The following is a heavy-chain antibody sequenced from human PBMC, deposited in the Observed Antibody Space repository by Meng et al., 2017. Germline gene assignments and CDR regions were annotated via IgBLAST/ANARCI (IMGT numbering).Heavy chain of an antibody. J-gene: IGHJ5*02. D-gene: IGHD6-6*01. Sequence: QGGAGLLKASAPLYPSCAVYGGSFGGYYWSWIRQPPGEGLEWIGEINHSGSTNYNPSLKSRVTISVDTSKNQFSLKLSSVTAADTAVYYCARRRGGSSDWFDPWGQGTLVTVSS. V-gene: IGHV4-34*01. CDR2: INHSGST. CDR3: ARRRGGSSDWFDP. CDR1: GGSFGGYY.